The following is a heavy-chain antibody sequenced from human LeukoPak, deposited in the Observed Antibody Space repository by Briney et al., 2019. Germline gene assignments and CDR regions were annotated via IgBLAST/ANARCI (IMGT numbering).Heavy chain of an antibody. CDR3: ARDYGGYDALDY. Sequence: ASVKVSCKASGGTFSSYAISWVRQAPGQGLEWMGGIIPIFGTANYAQKFQGRVTITADESTSTAYMELSSLRSEDTAVYYRARDYGGYDALDYWGQGTLVTVSS. CDR1: GGTFSSYA. D-gene: IGHD5-12*01. J-gene: IGHJ4*02. V-gene: IGHV1-69*13. CDR2: IIPIFGTA.